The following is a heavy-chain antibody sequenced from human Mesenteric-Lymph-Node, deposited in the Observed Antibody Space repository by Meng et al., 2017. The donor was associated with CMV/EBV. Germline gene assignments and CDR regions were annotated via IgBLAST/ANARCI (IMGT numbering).Heavy chain of an antibody. V-gene: IGHV6-1*01. CDR2: TYYRSMWHY. D-gene: IGHD2-2*01. J-gene: IGHJ1*01. CDR1: GDSVSGNNAA. Sequence: SGDSVSGNNAAWNWIRQSPTRGLEWLGRTYYRSMWHYDYAVSVKSRININPDTSKNQFSLQVNSVTPEDTAVYYCAKSRYFQEYFQDWGQGTLVTVSS. CDR3: AKSRYFQEYFQD.